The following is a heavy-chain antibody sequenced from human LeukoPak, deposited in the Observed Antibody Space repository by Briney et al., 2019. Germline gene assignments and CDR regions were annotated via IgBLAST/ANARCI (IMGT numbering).Heavy chain of an antibody. V-gene: IGHV3-7*01. Sequence: GSLRLSCAASGFTFKTAWMTWVRQAPGKGLEWVANIKEDGSQKNYVDSVKGRFTISRDNTKNSLYLQLSSLRAEDTAVYYCASYYGMDVWGQGTTVTVSS. J-gene: IGHJ6*02. CDR2: IKEDGSQK. CDR1: GFTFKTAW. CDR3: ASYYGMDV.